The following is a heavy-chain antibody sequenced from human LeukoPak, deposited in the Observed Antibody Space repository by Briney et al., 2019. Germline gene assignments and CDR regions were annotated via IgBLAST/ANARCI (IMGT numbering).Heavy chain of an antibody. D-gene: IGHD4-11*01. CDR1: VFTFSSYS. J-gene: IGHJ4*02. CDR2: ISSSSSYI. V-gene: IGHV3-21*01. Sequence: GGSLRLSCAASVFTFSSYSMNWVRQAPGKGLEWVSSISSSSSYIYYADSVKGRFTISRDNAKNSLYLQMNSLRAEDTAVYYCARNRRDLDYPPDYWGQGTLVTVSS. CDR3: ARNRRDLDYPPDY.